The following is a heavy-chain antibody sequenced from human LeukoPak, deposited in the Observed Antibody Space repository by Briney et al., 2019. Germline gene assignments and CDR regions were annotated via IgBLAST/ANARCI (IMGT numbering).Heavy chain of an antibody. V-gene: IGHV3-30*18. CDR2: ISYDGSNK. Sequence: GGSLRLSCAASGFTFSSYGMHWVRQAPGKGLEWVAVISYDGSNKYYADSVEGRFTISRDNSKNTLYLQMNSLRAEDTAVYYCAKSNLAYCGGDCYTPLDYWGQGTLVTVSS. CDR1: GFTFSSYG. CDR3: AKSNLAYCGGDCYTPLDY. D-gene: IGHD2-21*02. J-gene: IGHJ4*02.